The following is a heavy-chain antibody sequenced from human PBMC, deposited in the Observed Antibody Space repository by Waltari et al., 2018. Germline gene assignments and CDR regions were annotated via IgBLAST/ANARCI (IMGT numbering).Heavy chain of an antibody. V-gene: IGHV4-59*01. CDR2: IYYSGRT. D-gene: IGHD1-1*01. CDR3: AGVGLLEYYYYMDV. J-gene: IGHJ6*03. CDR1: GGSISSYY. Sequence: QVQLQESGPGLVKPSETLSLTCTVSGGSISSYYWSWIRQPPGKGLEWIGYIYYSGRTTYNPSLKSRVTISVDTSKNQFSLKLSSVTAADTAVYYCAGVGLLEYYYYMDVWGKGTTVTVSS.